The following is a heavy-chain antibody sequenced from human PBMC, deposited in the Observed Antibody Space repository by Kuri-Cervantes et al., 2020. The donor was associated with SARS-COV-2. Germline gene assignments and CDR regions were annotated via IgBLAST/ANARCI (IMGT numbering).Heavy chain of an antibody. CDR2: ISSSSSYI. V-gene: IGHV3-21*01. D-gene: IGHD7-27*01. J-gene: IGHJ4*02. CDR3: ARETRPFTGDKNTPRGGYFDY. Sequence: GESLKISCAASGFTFSSYSMNWVRQAPGKGLEWVSSISSSSSYIYYADSVKGRFTISRDNAKNSLYLQMNSLRAEDTAVYYCARETRPFTGDKNTPRGGYFDYWGQGTLVTVSS. CDR1: GFTFSSYS.